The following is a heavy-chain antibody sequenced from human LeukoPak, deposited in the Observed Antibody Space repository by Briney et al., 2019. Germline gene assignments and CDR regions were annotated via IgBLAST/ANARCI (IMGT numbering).Heavy chain of an antibody. CDR1: GFTFSSYG. Sequence: GGSLRLSCAASGFTFSSYGMHWVRQAPGKGLEWVAVISYDGSNKYYADSVKGRFTISRDNSKNTLYLQMNSLRAEDTAVYYCASKQWPEFYFDYWGQGTLLTVSS. V-gene: IGHV3-30*03. CDR2: ISYDGSNK. J-gene: IGHJ4*02. D-gene: IGHD6-19*01. CDR3: ASKQWPEFYFDY.